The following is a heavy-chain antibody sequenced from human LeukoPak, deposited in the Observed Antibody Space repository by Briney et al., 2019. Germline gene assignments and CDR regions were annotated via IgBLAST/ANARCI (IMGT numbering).Heavy chain of an antibody. CDR3: ARDGGDYGDYGGRDAYFDY. CDR2: IYYSGST. D-gene: IGHD4-17*01. Sequence: PSETLSLTCTVSGGSISSYYWSWIRQPPGKGLEWIGYIYYSGSTNYNPSLKSRVTISVDTSKNQFSLKLSSVTAADTAVYYCARDGGDYGDYGGRDAYFDYWGQGTLVTVSS. J-gene: IGHJ4*02. V-gene: IGHV4-59*01. CDR1: GGSISSYY.